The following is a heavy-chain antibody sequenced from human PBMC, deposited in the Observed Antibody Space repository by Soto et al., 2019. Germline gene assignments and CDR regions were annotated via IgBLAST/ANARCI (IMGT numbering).Heavy chain of an antibody. CDR2: IYHSGST. CDR3: ARDRQLSGYDWEVSNWFDP. CDR1: GGSISSSNW. D-gene: IGHD5-12*01. V-gene: IGHV4-4*02. J-gene: IGHJ5*02. Sequence: PSETLSLICAVSGGSISSSNWWSWVRQPPGKGLEWIGEIYHSGSTNYNPSLKSRVTISVDKSKNQFSLKLSSVTAADTAVYYCARDRQLSGYDWEVSNWFDPWGQGTLVTVSS.